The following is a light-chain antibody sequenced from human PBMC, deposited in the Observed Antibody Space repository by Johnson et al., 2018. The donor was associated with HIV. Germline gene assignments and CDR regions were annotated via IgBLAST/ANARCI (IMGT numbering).Light chain of an antibody. Sequence: QSVLTQPPSVSAAPGQKVTISCSGSSSNIGNSYVSWYRQVPGTAPKLLIYDNNRRPSGIPDRFSGSKSDTSATLGITGLPTGDEADYYCGTWDSSLSAEVFGTGTKVTVL. V-gene: IGLV1-51*01. CDR1: SSNIGNSY. CDR3: GTWDSSLSAEV. J-gene: IGLJ1*01. CDR2: DNN.